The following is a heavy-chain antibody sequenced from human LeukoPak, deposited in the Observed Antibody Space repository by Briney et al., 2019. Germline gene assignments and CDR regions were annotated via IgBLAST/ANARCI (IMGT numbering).Heavy chain of an antibody. CDR2: INSDGSST. CDR3: ARGRGYSYGWIGEKLLDY. D-gene: IGHD5-18*01. CDR1: GFTFRSYW. J-gene: IGHJ4*02. V-gene: IGHV3-74*01. Sequence: GGSLILSCAASGFTFRSYWMHWVRQAPGKGLVWVSRINSDGSSTSYAGFVKGRFTISRDNAKNTLYLQMNSLRAEDTAVYYCARGRGYSYGWIGEKLLDYWGQGILVTVSS.